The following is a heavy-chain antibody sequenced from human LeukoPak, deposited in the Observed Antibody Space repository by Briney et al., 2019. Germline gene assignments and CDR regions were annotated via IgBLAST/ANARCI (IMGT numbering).Heavy chain of an antibody. V-gene: IGHV3-33*01. Sequence: PGGSLRLSCAASGFIFSSYGMDWVRQAPGKGLEWVAVIYYDGSNKYYADSVRGRFTISRDNSKNTLFLQMSSLRAEDTAVYYCARDTFYSSGVYGLDVWGQGTTVTVSS. CDR2: IYYDGSNK. CDR1: GFIFSSYG. D-gene: IGHD3-22*01. J-gene: IGHJ6*02. CDR3: ARDTFYSSGVYGLDV.